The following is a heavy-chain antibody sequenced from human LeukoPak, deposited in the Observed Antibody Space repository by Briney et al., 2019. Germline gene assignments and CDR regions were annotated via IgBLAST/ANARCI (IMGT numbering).Heavy chain of an antibody. D-gene: IGHD6-19*01. J-gene: IGHJ5*02. V-gene: IGHV3-74*01. CDR1: GFTFSSHW. Sequence: PGGSLRLSCAASGFTFSSHWMHWVRQAPGKGLVWVSRINSDGSSTSYADSVKGRFTISRDNAKNTLYLQMNSLRAEDTAVYYCARVYYSSGWPTLNWFDPWGQGTLVTVSS. CDR2: INSDGSST. CDR3: ARVYYSSGWPTLNWFDP.